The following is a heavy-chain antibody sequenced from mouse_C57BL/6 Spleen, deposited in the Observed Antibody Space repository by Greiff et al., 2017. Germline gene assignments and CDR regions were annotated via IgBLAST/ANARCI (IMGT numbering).Heavy chain of an antibody. V-gene: IGHV1-15*01. CDR3: TRGDGSHWYFDV. CDR2: IDPETGGT. CDR1: GYTFTDYE. D-gene: IGHD1-1*01. Sequence: VQLQQSGAELVRPGASVTLSCKASGYTFTDYEMHWVTQTPVHGLEWIGAIDPETGGTAYNQKFKGKAILTADKSSNTAYMELRSLTSEDSAVYYCTRGDGSHWYFDVWGTGTTVTVSS. J-gene: IGHJ1*03.